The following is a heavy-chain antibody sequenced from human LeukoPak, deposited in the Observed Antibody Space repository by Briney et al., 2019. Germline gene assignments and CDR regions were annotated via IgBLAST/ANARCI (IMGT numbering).Heavy chain of an antibody. D-gene: IGHD2-8*01. CDR1: GGSISSGGYY. Sequence: SQTLSLTCTVSGGSISSGGYYWSWIRQPPGKGLEWIGYIYYSGSTNYNPSLKSRVTISVDTSKNQFSLKLSSVTAADTAVYYCARSDCTNGVCPPGAFDIWGQGTMVTVSS. CDR2: IYYSGST. CDR3: ARSDCTNGVCPPGAFDI. V-gene: IGHV4-61*08. J-gene: IGHJ3*02.